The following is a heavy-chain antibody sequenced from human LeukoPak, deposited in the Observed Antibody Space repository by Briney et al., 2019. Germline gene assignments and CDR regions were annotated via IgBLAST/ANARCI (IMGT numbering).Heavy chain of an antibody. CDR1: GGSISSYY. Sequence: SETLSLTCTISGGSISSYYWSWIRQPPGKGLEWIGYIYYSGSTNYNPSLKSRVTISVDTSKNQFSLKLSSVTAADTAVYYCARGRPNSSGYPEYNWFDPWGQGTPVTASS. J-gene: IGHJ5*02. CDR3: ARGRPNSSGYPEYNWFDP. CDR2: IYYSGST. V-gene: IGHV4-59*01. D-gene: IGHD3-22*01.